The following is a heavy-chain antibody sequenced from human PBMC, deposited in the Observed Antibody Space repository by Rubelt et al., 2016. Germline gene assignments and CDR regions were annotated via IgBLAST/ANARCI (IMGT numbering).Heavy chain of an antibody. CDR3: ARGYSYGYVYYGMDV. Sequence: YDGSNKYYADSVKGRFTISRDNSKNTLYLQMNSLRAEDTAVYYCARGYSYGYVYYGMDVWGQGTTVTVSS. V-gene: IGHV3-33*01. CDR2: YDGSNK. J-gene: IGHJ6*02. D-gene: IGHD5-18*01.